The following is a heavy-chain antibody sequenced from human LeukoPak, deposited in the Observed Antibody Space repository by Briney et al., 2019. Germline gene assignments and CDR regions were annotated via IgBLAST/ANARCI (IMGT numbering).Heavy chain of an antibody. CDR2: IYYSGST. J-gene: IGHJ4*02. CDR3: ARGKMTTVTNLDY. CDR1: GGSISSGDYY. V-gene: IGHV4-30-4*01. Sequence: SQTLSLTCTVSGGSISSGDYYWSWIRQPPGKGLEWIGYIYYSGSTYYNPSLKSRVTILVDTSKNQFSLKLSSVTAADTAVYYCARGKMTTVTNLDYWGQRTLVTVSS. D-gene: IGHD4-17*01.